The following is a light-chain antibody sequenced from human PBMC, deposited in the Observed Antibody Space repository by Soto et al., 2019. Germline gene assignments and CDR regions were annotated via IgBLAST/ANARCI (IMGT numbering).Light chain of an antibody. CDR2: GAS. J-gene: IGKJ1*01. Sequence: ESVLTKSPGTLSLSPGARATLSCRASHSVSSNYLAWYQQKRGQAPRLLIYGASSRATGIPTRFSGSGSGTDFTLTISRLESEDFAVYYCQQYDTSPRTFGQGTKVEI. CDR3: QQYDTSPRT. CDR1: HSVSSNY. V-gene: IGKV3-20*01.